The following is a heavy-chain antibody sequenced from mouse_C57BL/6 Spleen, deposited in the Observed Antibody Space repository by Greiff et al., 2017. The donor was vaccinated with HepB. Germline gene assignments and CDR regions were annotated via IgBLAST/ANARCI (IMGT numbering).Heavy chain of an antibody. CDR1: GYTFTDYE. D-gene: IGHD2-5*01. V-gene: IGHV1-15*01. CDR3: ARWVYSNQYDFDY. CDR2: IDPETGGT. Sequence: QVQLQQSGAELVRPGASVTLSCKASGYTFTDYEMHWVKQTPVHGLEWIGAIDPETGGTAYNQKFKGKAILTADKSSSTAYMELRSLTSEDSAVYYCARWVYSNQYDFDYWGQGTTLTVSS. J-gene: IGHJ2*01.